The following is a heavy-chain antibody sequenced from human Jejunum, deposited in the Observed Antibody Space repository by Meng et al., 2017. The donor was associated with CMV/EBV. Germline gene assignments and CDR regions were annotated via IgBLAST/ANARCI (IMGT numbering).Heavy chain of an antibody. V-gene: IGHV3-48*03. CDR2: ISSSGSTI. J-gene: IGHJ3*02. Sequence: AASGFTFSSYEMNWVRQAPGKGLEWVSWISSSGSTIYYADSVKGRFTISRDNAKNSVYLQMNSLRAEDTAVYYCAREDSLDAFDIWGQGTRVTVSS. CDR1: GFTFSSYE. CDR3: AREDSLDAFDI.